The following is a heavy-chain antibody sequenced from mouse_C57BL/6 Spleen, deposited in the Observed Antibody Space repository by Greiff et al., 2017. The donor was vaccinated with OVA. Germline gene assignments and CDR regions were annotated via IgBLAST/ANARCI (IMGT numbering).Heavy chain of an antibody. J-gene: IGHJ4*01. CDR1: GYTFTSYW. CDR2: INPSNGGT. Sequence: QVQLQQSGTELVKPGASVKLSCKASGYTFTSYWMHWVKQRPGQGLEWIGNINPSNGGTNYNEKFKSKATLTVDKSSSTAYMQLSSLTSEDSAVYYCARDYYYGSSYDYAMDYWGQGTSVTVSS. CDR3: ARDYYYGSSYDYAMDY. D-gene: IGHD1-1*01. V-gene: IGHV1-53*01.